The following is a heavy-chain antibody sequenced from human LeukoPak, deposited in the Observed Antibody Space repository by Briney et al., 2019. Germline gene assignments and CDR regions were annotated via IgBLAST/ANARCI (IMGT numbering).Heavy chain of an antibody. V-gene: IGHV3-7*01. D-gene: IGHD3-10*01. CDR1: GFTFSGHW. CDR2: IRQDGSEK. Sequence: GGSLRLSCAASGFTFSGHWMSWVRQAPGKGLGWVASIRQDGSEKHYVDSVEGRFTISRDNAKNSLYLQMNSLRAEDTAVYFCARDLSYYGSGSYYIYWGQGTLVTVSS. J-gene: IGHJ4*02. CDR3: ARDLSYYGSGSYYIY.